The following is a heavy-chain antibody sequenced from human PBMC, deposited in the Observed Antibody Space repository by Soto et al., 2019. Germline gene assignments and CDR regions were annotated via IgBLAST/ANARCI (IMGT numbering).Heavy chain of an antibody. V-gene: IGHV4-59*12. CDR2: IYNTVNT. D-gene: IGHD5-12*01. CDR3: ARRALDGYNL. J-gene: IGHJ4*02. Sequence: QVQLQESGPGLVKPSETLSLTCTVSGDTIRSFYWTWIRQSPGKGLEWIGYIYNTVNTRYNPSLKSRVTISVATSRTQFSLRLSSVAAADTAVYYCARRALDGYNLWGQGTLVTVSS. CDR1: GDTIRSFY.